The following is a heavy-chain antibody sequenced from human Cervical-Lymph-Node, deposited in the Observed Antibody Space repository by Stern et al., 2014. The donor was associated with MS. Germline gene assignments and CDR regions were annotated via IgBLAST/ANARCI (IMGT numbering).Heavy chain of an antibody. D-gene: IGHD1-1*01. CDR1: GYTFTNNW. CDR3: AKHPPRRKWDDPNYGMDV. Sequence: EMQLVESGAEVKKPGESLKISCKGSGYTFTNNWIAWVRQMPGQGLEWMGIIYPDDSDIRYNPSLQDQVPTSADNSISTASLQCRSLKAADSAVYYCAKHPPRRKWDDPNYGMDVWGQGTTVTVSS. CDR2: IYPDDSDI. V-gene: IGHV5-51*01. J-gene: IGHJ6*02.